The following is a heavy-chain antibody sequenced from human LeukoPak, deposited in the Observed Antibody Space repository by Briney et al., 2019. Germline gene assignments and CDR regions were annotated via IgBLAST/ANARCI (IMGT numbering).Heavy chain of an antibody. D-gene: IGHD1-26*01. J-gene: IGHJ4*02. CDR2: IYHSGST. CDR3: ARGKSRGSHIDY. CDR1: GYSISSGYY. V-gene: IGHV4-38-2*02. Sequence: SETLSLTCTVSGYSISSGYYWGWIRQPPGKGLEWIGSIYHSGSTYYNPSLKSRVTISVDTSKNQFSLKLRSVTAADTAVYFCARGKSRGSHIDYWGQGTLVTVSS.